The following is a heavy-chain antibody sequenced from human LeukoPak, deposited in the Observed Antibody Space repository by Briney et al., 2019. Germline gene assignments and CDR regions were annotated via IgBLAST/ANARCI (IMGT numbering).Heavy chain of an antibody. CDR2: IIPIFGTA. D-gene: IGHD2-8*01. V-gene: IGHV1-69*13. CDR1: GGTFSSYA. Sequence: SVKVSCKASGGTFSSYAISWVRQAPGQGLEWVGGIIPIFGTANYAQKFQGRVTITADESTSTAYMELSSLRSEDTAVYYCARTDGDYYYGMDVWGQGTTVTVSS. CDR3: ARTDGDYYYGMDV. J-gene: IGHJ6*02.